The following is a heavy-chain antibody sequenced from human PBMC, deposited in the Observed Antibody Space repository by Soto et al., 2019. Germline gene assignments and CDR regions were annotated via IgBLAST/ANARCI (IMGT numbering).Heavy chain of an antibody. J-gene: IGHJ6*02. V-gene: IGHV3-30*18. Sequence: GGSLRLSCAASGFTFSSYGMHWVRQAPGKGLEWVAVISYDGSNKYYADSVKGRFTISRDNSKNTLYLQMNSLRAEDTAVYYCAKELAYYDILTGYYYYYYYGMDVWGQGTTVTVSS. CDR3: AKELAYYDILTGYYYYYYYGMDV. D-gene: IGHD3-9*01. CDR2: ISYDGSNK. CDR1: GFTFSSYG.